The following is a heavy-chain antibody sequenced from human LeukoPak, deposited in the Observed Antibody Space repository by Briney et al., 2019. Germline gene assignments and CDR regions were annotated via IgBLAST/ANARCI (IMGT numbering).Heavy chain of an antibody. CDR2: INPSGGST. J-gene: IGHJ4*02. D-gene: IGHD1-7*01. Sequence: ASVKVSCKASGYTFTNYYIHWVLQAPGQGLEWMGIINPSGGSTNYQQKFQGRVTMTRDTSTSTVYMELSSLRSEDTAVYYCTRLLPGGNSSFDYWGQGTLVTVSS. CDR1: GYTFTNYY. CDR3: TRLLPGGNSSFDY. V-gene: IGHV1-46*03.